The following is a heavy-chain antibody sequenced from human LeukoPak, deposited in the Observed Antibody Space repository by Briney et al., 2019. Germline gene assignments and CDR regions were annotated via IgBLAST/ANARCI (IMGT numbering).Heavy chain of an antibody. V-gene: IGHV3-30*02. CDR2: IRYDGSNK. CDR3: AKVTVEYSSSYYFDY. J-gene: IGHJ4*02. Sequence: GGSLRLSCAASGFTFSSYGMHWVRQAPGKGLEWVAFIRYDGSNKYYADSVKGRFTISRDNSKNMLYLQMNSLRAEDTAVYYCAKVTVEYSSSYYFDYWGQGTLVTVSS. D-gene: IGHD6-6*01. CDR1: GFTFSSYG.